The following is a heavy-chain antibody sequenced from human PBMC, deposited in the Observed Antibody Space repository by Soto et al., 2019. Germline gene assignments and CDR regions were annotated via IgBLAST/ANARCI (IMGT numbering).Heavy chain of an antibody. V-gene: IGHV4-30-2*01. D-gene: IGHD1-7*01. CDR3: ARRYGTTFDY. CDR1: GDTISTGGYS. CDR2: IYHSGST. J-gene: IGHJ4*02. Sequence: PSETLSLTCDVSGDTISTGGYSWSWIRQPPGKGLEWIGYIYHSGSTYYNPSLKSRVTISVDRSKNQFSLKLSSVTAADTAVYYCARRYGTTFDYWGQGTLVTVSS.